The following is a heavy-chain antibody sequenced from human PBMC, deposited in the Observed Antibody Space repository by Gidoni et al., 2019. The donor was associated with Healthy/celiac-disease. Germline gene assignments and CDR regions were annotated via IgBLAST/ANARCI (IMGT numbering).Heavy chain of an antibody. CDR2: ISGSGGST. D-gene: IGHD6-13*01. CDR3: AKDPGIAAAGTSVWFDY. V-gene: IGHV3-23*01. J-gene: IGHJ4*02. Sequence: EVQLLESGGGLVQPGGSLRLSCAASGFTFSSYAMSWVRQAPGKGLEWVSAISGSGGSTYYADSVKGRFTISRDNSKNTLYLQMNSLRAEDTAVYYCAKDPGIAAAGTSVWFDYWGQGTLVTVSS. CDR1: GFTFSSYA.